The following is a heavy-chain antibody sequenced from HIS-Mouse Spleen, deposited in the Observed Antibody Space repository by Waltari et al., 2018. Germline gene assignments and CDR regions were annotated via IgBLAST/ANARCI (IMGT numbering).Heavy chain of an antibody. CDR2: ISSSGSTI. D-gene: IGHD5-12*01. V-gene: IGHV3-11*01. CDR1: GFTFSASD. Sequence: QVQLVESGGGLVKPGGSLRLSGAASGFTFSASDMSWSRQAPGKGLEWVSYISSSGSTIYYADSVKGRFTISRDNAKNSLYLQMNSLRAEDTAVYYCARADSGYDLGYYFDYWGQGTLVTVSS. CDR3: ARADSGYDLGYYFDY. J-gene: IGHJ4*02.